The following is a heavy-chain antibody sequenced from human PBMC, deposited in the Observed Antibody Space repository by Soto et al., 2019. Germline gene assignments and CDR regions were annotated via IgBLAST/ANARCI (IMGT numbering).Heavy chain of an antibody. D-gene: IGHD3-10*01. CDR3: ARSSLRYYNWFDP. J-gene: IGHJ5*02. CDR1: GYSFTNND. V-gene: IGHV1-8*01. Sequence: ASVKVSCKASGYSFTNNDVSLVRQSTGQGLEXMGXXXPGXGXTXXAXXXQGRVTVTRDTSASTAYMELSSLRSEDTAVYYCARSSLRYYNWFDPWGQGTLVTVS. CDR2: XXPGXGXT.